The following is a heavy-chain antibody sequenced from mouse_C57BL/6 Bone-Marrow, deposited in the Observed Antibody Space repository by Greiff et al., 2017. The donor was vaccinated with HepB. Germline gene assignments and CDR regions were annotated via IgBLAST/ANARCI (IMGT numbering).Heavy chain of an antibody. CDR2: IDPSESYT. J-gene: IGHJ1*03. Sequence: QVQLQQPGAELVKPGASVKLSCKASGYTFTSYWMQWVKQRPGQGLEWIGEIDPSESYTNYNQKFKGKATLTVDTSSSTAYMQLSSLTSEDSAVYYCARTTPYYYGSSYHWYFDVWGTGTTVTVSS. V-gene: IGHV1-50*01. CDR1: GYTFTSYW. CDR3: ARTTPYYYGSSYHWYFDV. D-gene: IGHD1-1*01.